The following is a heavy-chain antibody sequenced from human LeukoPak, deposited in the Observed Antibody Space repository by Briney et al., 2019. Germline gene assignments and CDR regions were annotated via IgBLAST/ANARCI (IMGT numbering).Heavy chain of an antibody. D-gene: IGHD6-6*01. CDR2: INPRGGST. J-gene: IGHJ4*02. CDR1: GYSFTSYY. Sequence: GASVKVSCKASGYSFTSYYMHWVRQAPGQGLEWMGMINPRGGSTNYAQKFQGRVTVTRDTSTSTVYMELSSLRSEDTAVYYCAGVYSSSTSWVDYWGQGTLVTVSS. V-gene: IGHV1-46*01. CDR3: AGVYSSSTSWVDY.